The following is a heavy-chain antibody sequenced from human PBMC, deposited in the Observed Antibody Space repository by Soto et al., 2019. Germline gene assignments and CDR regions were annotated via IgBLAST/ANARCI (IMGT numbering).Heavy chain of an antibody. J-gene: IGHJ4*02. D-gene: IGHD4-17*01. Sequence: PSETLSLTCAVSSGSISSSNWWSWVRQPPGKGLEWIGEIYHSGSTNYNPSLKSRVTISVDKSKNQFSLKLSSVTAADTAVYYCARVAFPTHLKYFDYWGQGTLVTVSS. V-gene: IGHV4-4*02. CDR1: SGSISSSNW. CDR2: IYHSGST. CDR3: ARVAFPTHLKYFDY.